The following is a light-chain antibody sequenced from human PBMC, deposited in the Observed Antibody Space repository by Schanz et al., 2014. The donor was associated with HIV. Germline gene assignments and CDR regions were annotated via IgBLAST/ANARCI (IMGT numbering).Light chain of an antibody. CDR3: QQRSNWPPFT. J-gene: IGKJ3*01. CDR1: QSVSSY. V-gene: IGKV3-11*01. Sequence: EIVLTQSPATLSLSPGERATLSCRASQSVSSYLAWYQQKPGQAPRLLIYDASNRATGIPARFSGSGSGTDFPLTISRLAPEDFAVYYCQQRSNWPPFTFGPGTKVDIK. CDR2: DAS.